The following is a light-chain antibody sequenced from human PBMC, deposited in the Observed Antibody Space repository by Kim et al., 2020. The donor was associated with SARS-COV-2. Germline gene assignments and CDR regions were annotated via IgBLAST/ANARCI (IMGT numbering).Light chain of an antibody. CDR3: QQYINWPLT. Sequence: VPPGERATLSCRASQSLSNNLAWYRQKPGQAPRLLIYRASTRATGVPVRFSGSGSGTEFTLTISSLQSEDFAVYYCQQYINWPLTFGQGTKVEI. CDR2: RAS. J-gene: IGKJ1*01. CDR1: QSLSNN. V-gene: IGKV3-15*01.